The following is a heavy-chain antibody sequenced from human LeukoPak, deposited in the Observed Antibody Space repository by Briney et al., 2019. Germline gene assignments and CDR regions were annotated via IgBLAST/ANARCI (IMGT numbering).Heavy chain of an antibody. CDR1: GFTFSSYA. CDR3: ARGKDSSGWYMGGYYYYGMDV. V-gene: IGHV3-23*01. Sequence: GGSLRLSCAASGFTFSSYAMSWVRQAPGKGLEWVSAISGSGGSTYYADSVKGRFTISRDNSKNTLYLQMNSLRAEDTAVYYCARGKDSSGWYMGGYYYYGMDVWGQGTTVTVSS. D-gene: IGHD6-19*01. J-gene: IGHJ6*02. CDR2: ISGSGGST.